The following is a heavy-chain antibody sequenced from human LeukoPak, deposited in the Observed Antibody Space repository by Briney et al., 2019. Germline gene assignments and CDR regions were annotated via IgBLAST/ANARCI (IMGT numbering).Heavy chain of an antibody. CDR3: ARDLGSYQYNWFDP. J-gene: IGHJ5*02. V-gene: IGHV1-46*01. Sequence: ASVKVSCKASGYTFTNYGITWVRQAPGQGLEWMGIINPSGGSTSYAQKFQGRVTMTRDTSTSTVYMELSSLRSEDTAVYYCARDLGSYQYNWFDPWGQGTLVTVSS. D-gene: IGHD1-26*01. CDR1: GYTFTNYG. CDR2: INPSGGST.